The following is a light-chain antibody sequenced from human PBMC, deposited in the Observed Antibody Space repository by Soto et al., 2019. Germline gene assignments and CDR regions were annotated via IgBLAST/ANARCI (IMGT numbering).Light chain of an antibody. CDR3: LQHNSYPLA. V-gene: IGKV1-5*01. CDR1: QSISHF. CDR2: DAS. Sequence: DIQMTQSPSTLSASVGDRVTITCRASQSISHFLAWYQQKPGKVPKLLIYDASNLGSGVPSRFSGSGSGTDFTLTISGLQPDDFTTYYCLQHNSYPLAFGQGTKVEIK. J-gene: IGKJ1*01.